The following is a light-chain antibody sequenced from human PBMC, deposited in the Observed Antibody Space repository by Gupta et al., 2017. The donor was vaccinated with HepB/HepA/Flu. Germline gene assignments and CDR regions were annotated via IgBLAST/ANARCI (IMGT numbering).Light chain of an antibody. CDR1: SSDVGAYNS. Sequence: QSALTQPASVSGSPGQSITISCTGTSSDVGAYNSVSWYQQHPGKAPELMISDVSNRPSGVSNRFSGSKSGNTASLTISGLQAEDEADYYCSSYTRSSTLVIFGGGTKLTVL. CDR3: SSYTRSSTLVI. V-gene: IGLV2-14*03. CDR2: DVS. J-gene: IGLJ2*01.